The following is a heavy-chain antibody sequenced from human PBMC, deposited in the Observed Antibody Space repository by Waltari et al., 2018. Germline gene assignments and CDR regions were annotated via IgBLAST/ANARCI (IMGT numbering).Heavy chain of an antibody. V-gene: IGHV4-34*01. CDR3: ARPLDSSGPFDY. Sequence: QVQLQQWGAGLLKPSDTLSLTCAVYGGSFSGYYWSWIRQPPGKGLEWIGEINHSGSTNYNPSLKSRVTISVDTSKNQFSLKLSSVTAADTAVYYCARPLDSSGPFDYWGQGTLVTVSS. CDR2: INHSGST. J-gene: IGHJ4*02. CDR1: GGSFSGYY. D-gene: IGHD3-22*01.